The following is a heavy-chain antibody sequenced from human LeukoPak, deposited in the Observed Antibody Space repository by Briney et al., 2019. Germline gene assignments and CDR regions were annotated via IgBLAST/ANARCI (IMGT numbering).Heavy chain of an antibody. CDR3: AAGGRRDGYNKGSDY. J-gene: IGHJ4*02. Sequence: PSQTLSLTCAVSGGSISSGGYSWSWIRQPPGKGLEWIGYIYHSGSTYYNPSLKSRVTISVDRSKNQFSLKLSSVTAADTAVYYCAAGGRRDGYNKGSDYWGQGTLVTVSS. CDR1: GGSISSGGYS. D-gene: IGHD5-24*01. CDR2: IYHSGST. V-gene: IGHV4-30-2*01.